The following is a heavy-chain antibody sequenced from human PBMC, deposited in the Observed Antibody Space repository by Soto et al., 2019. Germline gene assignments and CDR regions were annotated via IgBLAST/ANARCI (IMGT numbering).Heavy chain of an antibody. CDR3: AKGSDYDTSGYFIFDY. CDR1: GFIFDDYA. CDR2: ISWNSGNT. Sequence: HPGGSLRLSCATSGFIFDDYAMHWVRQAAGKGLEWVSGISWNSGNTGYADSVKGRFTISRDNAKNSLYLQMNSLRTEDTALYYCAKGSDYDTSGYFIFDYWGQGTLVTVSS. V-gene: IGHV3-9*01. D-gene: IGHD3-22*01. J-gene: IGHJ4*02.